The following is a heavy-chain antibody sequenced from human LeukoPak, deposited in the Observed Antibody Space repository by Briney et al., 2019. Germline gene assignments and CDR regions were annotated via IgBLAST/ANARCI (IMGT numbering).Heavy chain of an antibody. CDR3: ARGEGSYWYYFDY. V-gene: IGHV4-39*01. CDR1: GGSISSSSYY. Sequence: SETLSLTCTVFGGSISSSSYYWGWIRQPPGKGLEWIGSIYYSGSTYYNPSLKSRVTISVDTSKNQFSLKLSSVAAADTAVYYCARGEGSYWYYFDYWGQGTLVTVSS. D-gene: IGHD1-26*01. J-gene: IGHJ4*02. CDR2: IYYSGST.